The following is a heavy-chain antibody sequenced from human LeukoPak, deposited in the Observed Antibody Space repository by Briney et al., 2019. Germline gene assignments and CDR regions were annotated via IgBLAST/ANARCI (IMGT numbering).Heavy chain of an antibody. CDR1: GFTFNKYA. Sequence: PGGSLRFSCAASGFTFNKYAMSWVRQAPGKGLEWVSAISGSDAGTYYADSVKGRFTISRDNSKNTLYLQMNSLRAEDAAVYYCAKAPLGRCTGAICYSFDYWGQGTLVTVSS. CDR2: ISGSDAGT. D-gene: IGHD2-8*02. CDR3: AKAPLGRCTGAICYSFDY. V-gene: IGHV3-23*01. J-gene: IGHJ4*02.